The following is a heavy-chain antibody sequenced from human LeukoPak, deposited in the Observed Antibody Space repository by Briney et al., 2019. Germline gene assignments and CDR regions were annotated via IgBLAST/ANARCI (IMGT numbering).Heavy chain of an antibody. CDR2: INPNSGGT. Sequence: ASVKVSCKASGYTFTGYYMHWVRQAPGQGLEWMGWINPNSGGTNYAQKFQGRVTMTRDTSISAVYMELSRLRSDDTAVYYCARDWRFSSGDPCSGIWGQGTLVTVSS. V-gene: IGHV1-2*02. D-gene: IGHD2-15*01. CDR1: GYTFTGYY. CDR3: ARDWRFSSGDPCSGI. J-gene: IGHJ4*02.